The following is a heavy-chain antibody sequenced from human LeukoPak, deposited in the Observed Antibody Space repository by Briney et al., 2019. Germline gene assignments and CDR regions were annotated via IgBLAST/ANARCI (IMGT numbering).Heavy chain of an antibody. Sequence: SETLSLTCTVSGGSISSYYWSWLRQPPGKGLEWFGYIYYSGSTNYNPSLKSRVTISVDTSKNQFSLKLSSVTAADTAVYYFARNWVPEDYCSSTSCYPMSVAYFQHWGQGTLVTVSS. V-gene: IGHV4-59*12. CDR3: ARNWVPEDYCSSTSCYPMSVAYFQH. CDR1: GGSISSYY. D-gene: IGHD2-2*01. CDR2: IYYSGST. J-gene: IGHJ1*01.